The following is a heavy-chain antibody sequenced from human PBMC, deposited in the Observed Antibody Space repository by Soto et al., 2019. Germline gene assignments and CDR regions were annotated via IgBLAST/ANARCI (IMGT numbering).Heavy chain of an antibody. J-gene: IGHJ4*02. CDR3: ARDTKMLAPLIYMDH. V-gene: IGHV3-33*01. Sequence: GGSLRLSCETSGFSFSVYGMHWVRQAPGKGLEWVAVIWYDASKQFYAASVEGRFTISRDNSNNSLYLQMNNLSADDTAVYYCARDTKMLAPLIYMDHWGRGTLVTVSS. D-gene: IGHD3-22*01. CDR2: IWYDASKQ. CDR1: GFSFSVYG.